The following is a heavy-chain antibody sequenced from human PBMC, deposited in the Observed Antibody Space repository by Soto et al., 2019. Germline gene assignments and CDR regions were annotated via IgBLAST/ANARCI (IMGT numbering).Heavy chain of an antibody. J-gene: IGHJ4*02. V-gene: IGHV3-30-3*01. CDR1: GFTFSSYA. CDR2: ISHDGSNK. CDR3: AIPRPATLLLYAFDY. D-gene: IGHD2-8*01. Sequence: LRLSCAASGFTFSSYALHWVRQTPGKGLEWVAGISHDGSNKNYADSVKGRFTISRDISTSTLYLQMNSLRSEDTAVYYCAIPRPATLLLYAFDYWGLGTLVTVSS.